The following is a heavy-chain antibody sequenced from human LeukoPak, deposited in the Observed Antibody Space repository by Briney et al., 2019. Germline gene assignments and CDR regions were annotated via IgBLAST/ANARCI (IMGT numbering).Heavy chain of an antibody. Sequence: ASVKVSCKASGGTFSSYAISWVRQAPGQGLEWMGGIIPILGAANYAQKFQGGVTITADKSTSTAYMELSSLRPEDTAVYYCARDLEGYDILTGYYSPGGMDVWGKGTTVTVSS. CDR2: IIPILGAA. CDR3: ARDLEGYDILTGYYSPGGMDV. J-gene: IGHJ6*04. D-gene: IGHD3-9*01. CDR1: GGTFSSYA. V-gene: IGHV1-69*10.